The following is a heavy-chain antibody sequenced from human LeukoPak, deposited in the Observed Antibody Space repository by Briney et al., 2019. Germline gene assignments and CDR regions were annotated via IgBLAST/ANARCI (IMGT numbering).Heavy chain of an antibody. J-gene: IGHJ4*02. V-gene: IGHV3-30*18. Sequence: PGGSLRLSCAASGFTFSSYGMHWVRQAPGKRLEWVAVISYDGSNKYYADSVKGRFTISRDNSKNTLYLQMNSLRAENTAVYYCAKELWFGEYSFDYWGQGTLVTVSS. D-gene: IGHD3-10*01. CDR1: GFTFSSYG. CDR2: ISYDGSNK. CDR3: AKELWFGEYSFDY.